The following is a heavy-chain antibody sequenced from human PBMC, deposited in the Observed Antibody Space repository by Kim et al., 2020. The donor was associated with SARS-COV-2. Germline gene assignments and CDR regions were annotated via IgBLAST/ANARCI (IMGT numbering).Heavy chain of an antibody. CDR3: ARDGVVVTAMQY. Sequence: NDAQKFQGRVTITADESTSTAYMELSSLGSEDTAVYYGARDGVVVTAMQYWGQGTLVTVSS. J-gene: IGHJ4*02. V-gene: IGHV1-69*01. D-gene: IGHD2-21*02.